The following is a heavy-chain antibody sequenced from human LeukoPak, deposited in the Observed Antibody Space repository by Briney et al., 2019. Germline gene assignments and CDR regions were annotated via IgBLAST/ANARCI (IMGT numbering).Heavy chain of an antibody. V-gene: IGHV3-23*01. J-gene: IGHJ4*02. CDR1: GFTFSSYA. CDR2: ISGSGGST. D-gene: IGHD2-15*01. CDR3: AKDLDWEFRDIVVVVALDY. Sequence: PGGSLRLSCAASGFTFSSYAMSWVRQAPGKGLEWVSAISGSGGSTYYADSVKGRFTISRDNSKNTLYLQMNSLRAEDTAVYYCAKDLDWEFRDIVVVVALDYWGQGTLVTVSS.